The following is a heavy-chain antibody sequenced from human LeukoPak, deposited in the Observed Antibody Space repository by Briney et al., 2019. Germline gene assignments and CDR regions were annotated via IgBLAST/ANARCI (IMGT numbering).Heavy chain of an antibody. J-gene: IGHJ4*02. Sequence: GGSLRLSCATSGFPFETNAMSWVRQAPGKGLEWVATIGNTETFYADSVTGRFTISRDNSKNTVNLQMNRLRVEDTAIYYCAKDWIQFNRVFDCFDSWGQGTLLTVSS. CDR1: GFPFETNA. CDR3: AKDWIQFNRVFDCFDS. CDR2: IGNTET. D-gene: IGHD5-18*01. V-gene: IGHV3-23*01.